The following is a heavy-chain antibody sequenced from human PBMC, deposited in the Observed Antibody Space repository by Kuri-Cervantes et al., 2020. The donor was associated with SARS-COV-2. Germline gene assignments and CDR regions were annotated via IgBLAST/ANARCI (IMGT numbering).Heavy chain of an antibody. V-gene: IGHV1-58*02. Sequence: SVKVSCKASGYTFTSYGISWVRQAPGQRLEWIGWVVVGSGNTNYAQKFQGRVTITRDMSTSTAYMELSSLRSEDTAVYYCAAGLPAAMDYYYYYMDVWGKGTTVTVSS. CDR3: AAGLPAAMDYYYYYMDV. J-gene: IGHJ6*03. CDR2: VVVGSGNT. CDR1: GYTFTSYG. D-gene: IGHD2-2*01.